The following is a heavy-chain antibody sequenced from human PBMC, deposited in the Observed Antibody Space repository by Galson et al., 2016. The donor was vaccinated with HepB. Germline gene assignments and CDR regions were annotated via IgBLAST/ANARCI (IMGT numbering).Heavy chain of an antibody. CDR3: AKVLSDSSGYYRDPFDY. CDR2: ISGNGGST. D-gene: IGHD3-22*01. J-gene: IGHJ4*02. Sequence: SLRLSCAASGFTFRSYAMSWVRLAPGKGLEWVSVISGNGGSTKYADSEKGRFTISRDNSKNTLYLQMNSLRAEDTAVYYCAKVLSDSSGYYRDPFDYWGQGTLVTVSS. CDR1: GFTFRSYA. V-gene: IGHV3-23*01.